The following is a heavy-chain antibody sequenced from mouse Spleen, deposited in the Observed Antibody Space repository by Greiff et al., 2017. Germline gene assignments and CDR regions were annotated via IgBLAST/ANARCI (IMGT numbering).Heavy chain of an antibody. CDR3: ARPHYDYDGGFAY. Sequence: EVKLMESGGGLVKPGGSLKLSCAASGFTFSDYGMHWVRQAPEKGLEWVAYISSGSSTIYYADTVKGRFTISRDNAKNTLFLQMTSLRSEDTAMYYCARPHYDYDGGFAYWGQGTLVTVSA. D-gene: IGHD2-4*01. J-gene: IGHJ3*01. V-gene: IGHV5-17*01. CDR2: ISSGSSTI. CDR1: GFTFSDYG.